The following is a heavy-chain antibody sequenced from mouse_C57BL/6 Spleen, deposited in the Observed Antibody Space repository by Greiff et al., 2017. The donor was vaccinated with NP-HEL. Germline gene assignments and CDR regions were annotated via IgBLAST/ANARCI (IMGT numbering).Heavy chain of an antibody. D-gene: IGHD3-2*02. Sequence: VQLQQPGAELVRPGSSVKLSCKASGYTFTSYWMHWVKQRPIQGLEWIGNIDPSDSETHYNQKFKDKATLTVDKSSSTAYMQLSSLTSEDSAVYYCARGGQLRRNYFDYWGQGTTLTVSS. V-gene: IGHV1-52*01. CDR2: IDPSDSET. CDR3: ARGGQLRRNYFDY. J-gene: IGHJ2*01. CDR1: GYTFTSYW.